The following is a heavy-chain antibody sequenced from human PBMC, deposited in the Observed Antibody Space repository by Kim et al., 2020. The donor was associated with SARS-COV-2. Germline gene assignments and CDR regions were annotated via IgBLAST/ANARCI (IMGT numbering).Heavy chain of an antibody. CDR1: GFTFSDYG. D-gene: IGHD4-17*01. CDR2: ITGDGRNK. V-gene: IGHV3-30*18. J-gene: IGHJ4*02. CDR3: AKDRRLRYYFEY. Sequence: GGSLRLSCAASGFTFSDYGMHWVRQAPGKGLEWVGVITGDGRNKYYADSVRGRFTISRDNSNHTLYLEVSSLRPEDTAVYYCAKDRRLRYYFEYWGQGILVTVSS.